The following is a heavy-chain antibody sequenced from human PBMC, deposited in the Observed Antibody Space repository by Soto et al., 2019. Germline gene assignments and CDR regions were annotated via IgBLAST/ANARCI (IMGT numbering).Heavy chain of an antibody. J-gene: IGHJ4*02. CDR2: FIPVYRTL. CDR1: GGSFGNSA. Sequence: QVLLVQSGAEVKKPGSSVKISCKSSGGSFGNSAINWVRQTPGQGLEWLGGFIPVYRTLNYAQKFQGRVTITADESTGTAYMTLKSLASTDTAVDYCATGVIWIGYFTVDSWGQGTRVTVSS. D-gene: IGHD3-3*01. CDR3: ATGVIWIGYFTVDS. V-gene: IGHV1-69*01.